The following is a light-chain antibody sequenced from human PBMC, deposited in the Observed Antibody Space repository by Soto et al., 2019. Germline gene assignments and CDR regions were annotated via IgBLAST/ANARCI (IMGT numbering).Light chain of an antibody. Sequence: QSALTQPASVSGSPGXXITISCTXXXXDVGGYDYVSWYQHPPGKAPKLMIYDVSYRPSGVSNRFSGSKSGNTASLTISGLQAEDEADYYCSSYTSSSPYVFGTGTKLTVL. CDR3: SSYTSSSPYV. J-gene: IGLJ1*01. V-gene: IGLV2-14*03. CDR2: DVS. CDR1: XXDVGGYDY.